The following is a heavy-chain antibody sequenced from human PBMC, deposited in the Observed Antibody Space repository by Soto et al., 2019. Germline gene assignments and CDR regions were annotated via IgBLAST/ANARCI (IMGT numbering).Heavy chain of an antibody. CDR3: ASKTTNRYCSSTSCFYLLFDY. V-gene: IGHV1-69*13. CDR2: IIPIFGTA. CDR1: GGTFSSYA. Sequence: ASVKVSCKASGGTFSSYAISWVRQAPGQGLEWMGGIIPIFGTANYAQKFQGRVTITADESTSTAYMELSSLRSEDTAVYYCASKTTNRYCSSTSCFYLLFDYWGQGTLVTVSS. J-gene: IGHJ4*02. D-gene: IGHD2-2*01.